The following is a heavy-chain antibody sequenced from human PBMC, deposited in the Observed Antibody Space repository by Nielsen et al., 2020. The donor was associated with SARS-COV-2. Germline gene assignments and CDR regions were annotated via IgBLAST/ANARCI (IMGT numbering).Heavy chain of an antibody. CDR3: ARGGYSYGYVY. V-gene: IGHV4-61*02. Sequence: SETLSLTCTVSGGSISSGSYYWSWIRQPAGKGLEWIGRIYTSGSTNYNPSLKSRVTISVDTSKNQFSLKLSSVTAADTAVYYCARGGYSYGYVYWGQGTLVTVSS. CDR2: IYTSGST. CDR1: GGSISSGSYY. D-gene: IGHD5-18*01. J-gene: IGHJ4*02.